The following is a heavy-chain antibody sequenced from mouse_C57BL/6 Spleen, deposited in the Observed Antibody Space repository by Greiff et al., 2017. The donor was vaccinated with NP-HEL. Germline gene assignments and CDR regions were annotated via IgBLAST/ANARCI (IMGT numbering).Heavy chain of an antibody. CDR1: GYTFTSYG. J-gene: IGHJ4*01. V-gene: IGHV1-81*01. Sequence: VQVVESGAELARPGASVKLSCKASGYTFTSYGISWVKQRTGQGLEWIGEIYPRSGNTYYNEKFKGKATLTADKSSSTAYMELRSLTSEDSAVYFCARAGDRAMDYWGQGTSVTVSS. CDR2: IYPRSGNT. D-gene: IGHD3-1*01. CDR3: ARAGDRAMDY.